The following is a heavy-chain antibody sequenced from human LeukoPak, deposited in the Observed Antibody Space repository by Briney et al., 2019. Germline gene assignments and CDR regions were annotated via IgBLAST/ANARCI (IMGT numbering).Heavy chain of an antibody. D-gene: IGHD1-26*01. CDR1: GGTFNNSA. Sequence: SVKVSCKTSGGTFNNSAISWVRQAPGQGLEWLGGIMPLFGTAGYAQKFQGRVTITKDESTRTVYLELTSLTSDDTAVYYCARDSRSGSYLGYYYYMDVWGKGTTVTVSS. CDR3: ARDSRSGSYLGYYYYMDV. J-gene: IGHJ6*03. CDR2: IMPLFGTA. V-gene: IGHV1-69*05.